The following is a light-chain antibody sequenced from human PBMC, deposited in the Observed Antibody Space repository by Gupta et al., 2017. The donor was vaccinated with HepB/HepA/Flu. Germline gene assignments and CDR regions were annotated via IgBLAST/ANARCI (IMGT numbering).Light chain of an antibody. J-gene: IGKJ2*02. Sequence: DIVMTQSPLSLPVTPGEPASISCRSSQSLVHSNVYNYLEWYLQKPGQSPQLLIYLGSNRASGVPDRFSGSGSGADFTLKISRVEADDVGVYYCMQALESPRTFGQGTKLEIK. V-gene: IGKV2-28*01. CDR3: MQALESPRT. CDR2: LGS. CDR1: QSLVHSNVYNY.